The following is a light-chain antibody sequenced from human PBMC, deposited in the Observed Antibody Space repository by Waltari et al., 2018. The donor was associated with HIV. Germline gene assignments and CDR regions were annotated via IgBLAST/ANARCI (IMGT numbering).Light chain of an antibody. CDR3: MQALQTPPT. CDR2: LGS. J-gene: IGKJ2*01. Sequence: DIVMTKSPLSLPVTPGEPASISCRSSRSLLHSNAYNYLDWYLQKPGQSPQLLIYLGSNRASGVPDRFSGSGSGTDFTLKISRVEAEDVGVYYCMQALQTPPTFGQGTKLEIK. V-gene: IGKV2-28*01. CDR1: RSLLHSNAYNY.